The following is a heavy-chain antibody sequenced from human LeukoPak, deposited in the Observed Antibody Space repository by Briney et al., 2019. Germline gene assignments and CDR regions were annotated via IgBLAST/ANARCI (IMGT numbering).Heavy chain of an antibody. CDR3: ARDQNGGMDV. D-gene: IGHD1-1*01. Sequence: PSETLSLTCTVSGGSISSYYWSWIRQPPGKGLEWIGYIYYSGSTNYNPSLKSRVTISVDTSKNQFSLKLSSVTAADTAVYYCARDQNGGMDVWGQGTTVTASS. J-gene: IGHJ6*02. CDR2: IYYSGST. CDR1: GGSISSYY. V-gene: IGHV4-59*01.